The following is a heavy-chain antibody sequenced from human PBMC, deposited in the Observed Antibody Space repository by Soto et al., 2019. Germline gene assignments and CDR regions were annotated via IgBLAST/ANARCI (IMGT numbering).Heavy chain of an antibody. D-gene: IGHD3-3*01. CDR1: GDSVSSNSAA. J-gene: IGHJ6*02. CDR2: TYYRSKWYN. Sequence: SQTLSLTCVISGDSVSSNSAAWNWIRQSPSRGLEWLGRTYYRSKWYNDYAVSVKSRITINPDTSKNQFSLQLNSVTPEDTAVYYCARTITIFGVVIFKTGPSYGMDVWGQGTTVTVSS. V-gene: IGHV6-1*01. CDR3: ARTITIFGVVIFKTGPSYGMDV.